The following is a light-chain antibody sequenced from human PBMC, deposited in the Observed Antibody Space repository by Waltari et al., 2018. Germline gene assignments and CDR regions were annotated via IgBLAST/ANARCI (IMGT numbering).Light chain of an antibody. J-gene: IGLJ2*01. CDR2: NNN. CDR1: SSNIGSNT. CDR3: ATWDDSLNGVV. Sequence: QSVLTQPPSASGTPGQRVTISCSGSSSNIGSNTVHWYQQLPGTAPKLLFYNNNQRPSGVPDRFSASKSGTSASLAISGLQSEDEADYYCATWDDSLNGVVFGGGTKLTVL. V-gene: IGLV1-44*01.